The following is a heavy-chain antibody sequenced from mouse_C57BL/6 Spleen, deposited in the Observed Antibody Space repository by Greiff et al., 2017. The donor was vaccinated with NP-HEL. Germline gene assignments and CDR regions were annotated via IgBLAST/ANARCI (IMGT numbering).Heavy chain of an antibody. CDR3: ARKGGYYRMDY. Sequence: QVQLKEPGPGLVQPSPSLSISCTVSGFSFTSYGVHWVRQSPGKGLEWLGVIWSGGSTDYNAAFISRLSISKDNSKGQIFFKMNSLQADDTAIYYCARKGGYYRMDYWGQVTSVTVSS. V-gene: IGHV2-2*01. CDR2: IWSGGST. J-gene: IGHJ4*01. D-gene: IGHD2-3*01. CDR1: GFSFTSYG.